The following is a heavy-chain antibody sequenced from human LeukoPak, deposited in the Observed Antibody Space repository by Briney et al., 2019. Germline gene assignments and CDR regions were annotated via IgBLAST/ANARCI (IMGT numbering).Heavy chain of an antibody. Sequence: SETLSLTCTVSGGSISSYYWSWIRQPPGKGLEWIGSIYYSGSTYYNPSLKSRVTISVDTSKNQFSLKLSSVTAADTAVYYCASPDTAMAVDIWGQGTMVTVSS. CDR3: ASPDTAMAVDI. V-gene: IGHV4-39*01. CDR2: IYYSGST. D-gene: IGHD5-18*01. J-gene: IGHJ3*02. CDR1: GGSISSYY.